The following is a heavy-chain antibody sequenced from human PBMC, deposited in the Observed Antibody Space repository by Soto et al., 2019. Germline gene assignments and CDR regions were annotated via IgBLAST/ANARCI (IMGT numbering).Heavy chain of an antibody. Sequence: QVQLVQSGAEVKKPGSSVKVSCKASGGTFSSYAISWVRQAPGQGLEWMGGIIPIFGTVNYAQKFQGRVTITADESTGTAYMELSSLISEDTAVYYCARVPHAPYIRFDPWGQGTLVAVSS. CDR2: IIPIFGTV. CDR1: GGTFSSYA. V-gene: IGHV1-69*12. D-gene: IGHD4-4*01. CDR3: ARVPHAPYIRFDP. J-gene: IGHJ5*02.